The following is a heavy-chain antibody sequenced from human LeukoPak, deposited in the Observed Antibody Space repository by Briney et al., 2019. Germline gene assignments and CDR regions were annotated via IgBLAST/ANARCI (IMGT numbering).Heavy chain of an antibody. D-gene: IGHD4-17*01. CDR2: INPSGGST. CDR1: GYTFTSYY. J-gene: IGHJ4*02. V-gene: IGHV1-46*01. Sequence: ASVKVSCKASGYTFTSYYMHWVRQAPGQGLEWMGIINPSGGSTSYAQKFQGRVTMTRDTSTSTVYMELSSLRSEDTAAYYCARESSGGYGDSYYFDYWGQGTLVTVSS. CDR3: ARESSGGYGDSYYFDY.